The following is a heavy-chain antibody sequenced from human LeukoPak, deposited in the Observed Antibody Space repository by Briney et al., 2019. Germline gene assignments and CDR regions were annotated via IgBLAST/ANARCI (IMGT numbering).Heavy chain of an antibody. Sequence: GPVKVSCKASGYTFTSYDINWVRQATGQGLEWMGWMNPNSGKTGYAQKFQGRVTMTRNTSISTAYMELSSLRSEDTAVYYCATVYCTNGVCYIHYFDYWGQGTLVTVSS. V-gene: IGHV1-8*01. CDR3: ATVYCTNGVCYIHYFDY. CDR2: MNPNSGKT. J-gene: IGHJ4*02. CDR1: GYTFTSYD. D-gene: IGHD2-8*01.